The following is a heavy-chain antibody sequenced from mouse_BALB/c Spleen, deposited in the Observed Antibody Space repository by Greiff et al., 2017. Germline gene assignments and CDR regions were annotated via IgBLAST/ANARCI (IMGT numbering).Heavy chain of an antibody. D-gene: IGHD2-4*01. CDR1: GYTFTSYW. J-gene: IGHJ3*01. CDR2: IYPSDSYT. V-gene: IGHV1-69*02. CDR3: TRYYDYDSAWFAY. Sequence: QVQLQQPGAELVRPGASVKLSCKASGYTFTSYWINWVKQRPGQGLEWIGNIYPSDSYTNYNQKFKDKATLTVDKSSSTAYMQLSSPTSEDSAVYYCTRYYDYDSAWFAYWGQGTLVTVSA.